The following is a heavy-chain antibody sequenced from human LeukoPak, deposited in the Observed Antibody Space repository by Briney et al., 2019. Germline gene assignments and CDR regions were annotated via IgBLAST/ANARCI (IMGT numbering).Heavy chain of an antibody. CDR1: GGSISSGGYY. D-gene: IGHD1-14*01. V-gene: IGHV4-31*03. J-gene: IGHJ5*02. Sequence: SQTLSLTCTVSGGSISSGGYYWSWIRQHPGTGLEWIGYIYCSGSTYYNPSLKSRVTISVDTSKNQFSLKLSSVTAADTAVYYCARAEEPYNWFDPWGQGTLVTVSS. CDR3: ARAEEPYNWFDP. CDR2: IYCSGST.